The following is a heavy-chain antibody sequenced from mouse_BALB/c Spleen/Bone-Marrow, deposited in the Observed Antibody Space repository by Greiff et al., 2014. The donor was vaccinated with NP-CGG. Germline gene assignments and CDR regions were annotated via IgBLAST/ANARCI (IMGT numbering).Heavy chain of an antibody. V-gene: IGHV1-61*01. CDR1: GYTFTTYW. CDR2: IDPSDSET. J-gene: IGHJ3*01. CDR3: ARGYGNSVAWFAY. Sequence: VKLMESGAELVRPGTSVKLSCKASGYTFTTYWMNWVRQRPGQGLEWIGMIDPSDSETHYNQMFKDKATLTVDKSSSTAYMQLGSLTSEDSAVYYCARGYGNSVAWFAYWGQGTLVTVSA. D-gene: IGHD2-10*02.